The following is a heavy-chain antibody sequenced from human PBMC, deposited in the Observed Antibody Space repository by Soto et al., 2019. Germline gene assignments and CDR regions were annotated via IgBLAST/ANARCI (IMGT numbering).Heavy chain of an antibody. V-gene: IGHV4-39*01. Sequence: QLQLQESGPGLVKPSETLSLTCTVSGGSISSSSYYWGWIRQPPGKGLEWIGSIYYSGSTYYNPSLKSRVTRSVDTSKDQFSLKLSSVTAADTAVYYCARRGVRYGYGGNSEDDAFDIWGQGTMVTVSS. D-gene: IGHD2-21*02. CDR1: GGSISSSSYY. J-gene: IGHJ3*02. CDR2: IYYSGST. CDR3: ARRGVRYGYGGNSEDDAFDI.